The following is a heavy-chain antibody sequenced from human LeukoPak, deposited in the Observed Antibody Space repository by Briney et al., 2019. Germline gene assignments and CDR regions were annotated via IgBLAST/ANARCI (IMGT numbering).Heavy chain of an antibody. J-gene: IGHJ4*02. D-gene: IGHD1-26*01. CDR3: ARVLEWELPLFDY. V-gene: IGHV4-59*08. CDR1: GGSISSYY. CDR2: IYDSGST. Sequence: PSETLSLTCTVSGGSISSYYWSWIRQPPGKGLEWIGYIYDSGSTNYNPSLKSRVTISVDTSKNQFSLKLSSVTAADTAVYYCARVLEWELPLFDYWGQGTLVTVSS.